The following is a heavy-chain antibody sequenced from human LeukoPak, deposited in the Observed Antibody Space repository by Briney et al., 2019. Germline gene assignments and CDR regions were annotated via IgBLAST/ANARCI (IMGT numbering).Heavy chain of an antibody. D-gene: IGHD6-13*01. V-gene: IGHV3-23*01. CDR1: GFTFSSYA. CDR2: ISGSGGST. J-gene: IGHJ4*02. CDR3: ASVTIHQSGYSSSTPSYYFDY. Sequence: PGGSLRLSCAASGFTFSSYAMSWVRQAPGKGLEWVSAISGSGGSTYYADSVKGRFTISRDNSKNTLYLQMNSLRAEDTAVYYCASVTIHQSGYSSSTPSYYFDYWGQGTLVTVSS.